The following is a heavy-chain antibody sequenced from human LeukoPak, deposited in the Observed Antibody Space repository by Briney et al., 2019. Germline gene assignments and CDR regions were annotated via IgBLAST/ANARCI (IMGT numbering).Heavy chain of an antibody. CDR1: GGSISSSSYY. CDR3: ARSDSYGDFDY. Sequence: SETLSLTCTVSGGSISSSSYYWGWIRQPPGKGLEWIGSIYYSGGTYYNPSLKSRVTISVDTSKNQFSLKLSSVTAADTAVYYCARSDSYGDFDYWGQGTLVTVSS. CDR2: IYYSGGT. V-gene: IGHV4-39*07. J-gene: IGHJ4*02. D-gene: IGHD5-18*01.